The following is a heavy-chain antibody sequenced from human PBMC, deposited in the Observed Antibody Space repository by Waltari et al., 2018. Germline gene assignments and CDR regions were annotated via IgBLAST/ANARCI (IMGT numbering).Heavy chain of an antibody. J-gene: IGHJ5*02. V-gene: IGHV4-38-2*01. D-gene: IGHD3-3*01. CDR2: IYHSGST. CDR3: ARGGGTIFGVEDNWFDP. Sequence: QVQLQESGPGLVKPSETLSLTCAVSGYSISSGYYWGWIRQPPGKGLEWIGSIYHSGSTYYNPSLKSRVTISVDTSKNQFSLKLSSVTAADTAVYYCARGGGTIFGVEDNWFDPWGQGTLVTVSS. CDR1: GYSISSGYY.